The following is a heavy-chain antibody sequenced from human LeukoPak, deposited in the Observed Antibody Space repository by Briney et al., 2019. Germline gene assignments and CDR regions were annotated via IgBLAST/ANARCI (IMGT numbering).Heavy chain of an antibody. Sequence: GGSLRLSCAASGFSFRTYAMSWVRQAPGKGLEWVSAISDNSAKTYYADSVKGRFTISRDNSKNTLFVQMNSLRAEDTAIYYCAREYDSSWPSWGPGTLVTVSS. CDR3: AREYDSSWPS. CDR2: ISDNSAKT. D-gene: IGHD3-22*01. J-gene: IGHJ5*02. V-gene: IGHV3-23*01. CDR1: GFSFRTYA.